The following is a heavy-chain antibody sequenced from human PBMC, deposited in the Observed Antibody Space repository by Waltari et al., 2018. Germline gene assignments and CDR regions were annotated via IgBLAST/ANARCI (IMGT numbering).Heavy chain of an antibody. D-gene: IGHD3-22*01. Sequence: QVQLVESGGGVVQPGGSLRLSCAASGFTCSSYGMHWVRQAPGKGLEWVAFIRYDGSNKYYADSVKGRFTISRDNSKNTLYLQMNSLRAEDTAVYYCAKTYYYDSSGYAVDYWGQGTLVTVSS. J-gene: IGHJ4*02. CDR2: IRYDGSNK. V-gene: IGHV3-30*02. CDR3: AKTYYYDSSGYAVDY. CDR1: GFTCSSYG.